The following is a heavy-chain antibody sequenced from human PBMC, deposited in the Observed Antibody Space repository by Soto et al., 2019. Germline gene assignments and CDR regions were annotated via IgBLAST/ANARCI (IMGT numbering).Heavy chain of an antibody. V-gene: IGHV4-59*01. Sequence: SETLSLTCTVSGGSISSYYWSWIRQPPGKGLEWIGYIYYSGSTNYNPSLKSRVTISVDTSKNQFSLNLSSVTAADTAVYYCASSNLAAAGFYYYGMDVWGRGTTVTVSS. CDR1: GGSISSYY. CDR3: ASSNLAAAGFYYYGMDV. D-gene: IGHD6-13*01. J-gene: IGHJ6*02. CDR2: IYYSGST.